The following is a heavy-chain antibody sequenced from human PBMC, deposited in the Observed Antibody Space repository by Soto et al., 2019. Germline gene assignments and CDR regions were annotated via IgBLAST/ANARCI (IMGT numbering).Heavy chain of an antibody. CDR1: GGSISSYY. CDR2: IYYSGST. J-gene: IGHJ4*02. V-gene: IGHV4-59*01. Sequence: KPSETLSLTCTVSGGSISSYYWSWIRQPPGKGLEWIGYIYYSGSTNYNPSLKSRVTISVDTSKNQFSLKLSSVTAADTAVYYCARDETSRDGYNFSYWGQGTLVTVSS. CDR3: ARDETSRDGYNFSY. D-gene: IGHD5-12*01.